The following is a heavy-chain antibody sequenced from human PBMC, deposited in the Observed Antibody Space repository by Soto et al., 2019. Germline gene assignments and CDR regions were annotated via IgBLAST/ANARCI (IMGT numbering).Heavy chain of an antibody. CDR2: INPNSGGT. D-gene: IGHD5-18*01. V-gene: IGHV1-2*04. CDR3: ARSRGYSYVPDY. J-gene: IGHJ4*02. CDR1: GYTFTGYY. Sequence: ASVKVSCKASGYTFTGYYMHWVRQAPGQGLEWMGCINPNSGGTNYAQKFQGWVTMTRDTSISTAYMELSRLRSDDTAVYYCARSRGYSYVPDYWGQGTLVTVSS.